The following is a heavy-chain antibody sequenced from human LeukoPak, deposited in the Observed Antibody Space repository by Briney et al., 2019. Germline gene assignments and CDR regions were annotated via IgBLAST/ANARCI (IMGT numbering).Heavy chain of an antibody. CDR2: INHSGST. Sequence: SETLSLTCAVYGGSFSGYYWSWIRQPPGKGLEWIGEINHSGSTNYNPSLKSRVTISGDTSKNQFSLKLSSVTAADTAVYYCARVWSPGDYYGSGSLIDYWGQGTLVTVSS. CDR1: GGSFSGYY. D-gene: IGHD3-10*01. CDR3: ARVWSPGDYYGSGSLIDY. J-gene: IGHJ4*02. V-gene: IGHV4-34*01.